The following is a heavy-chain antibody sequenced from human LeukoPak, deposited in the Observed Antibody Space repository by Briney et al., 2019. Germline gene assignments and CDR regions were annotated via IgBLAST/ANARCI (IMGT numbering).Heavy chain of an antibody. CDR2: VDPEDGET. D-gene: IGHD3-9*01. CDR1: GYTFTDYY. Sequence: ASVKISCKVSGYTFTDYYMHWVQQAPGKGLEWMGLVDPEDGETIYAEKFQGRVTITADTPTDTAYMEMSSLRSEDTAVYYCAAGSTLTGYYMGYWGQGTLVTVSS. V-gene: IGHV1-69-2*01. CDR3: AAGSTLTGYYMGY. J-gene: IGHJ4*02.